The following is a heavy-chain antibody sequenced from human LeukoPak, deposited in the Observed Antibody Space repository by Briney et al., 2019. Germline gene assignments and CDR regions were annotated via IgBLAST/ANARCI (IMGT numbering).Heavy chain of an antibody. J-gene: IGHJ4*02. D-gene: IGHD1-1*01. CDR3: ATRPDWNDVDY. CDR2: LYHSGSS. V-gene: IGHV4-38-2*01. CDR1: GYSIRSLYY. Sequence: SETLSLTCSVSGYSIRSLYYWGWIRQPPGKGLEWLGCLYHSGSSYYNPSLKRRVTISVDTSKNHFSLRPNSVTAADTAVYYCATRPDWNDVDYWGQGNLVIVSS.